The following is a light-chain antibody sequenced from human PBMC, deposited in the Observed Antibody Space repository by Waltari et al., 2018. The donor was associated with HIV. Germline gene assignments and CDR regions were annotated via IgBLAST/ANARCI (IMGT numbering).Light chain of an antibody. V-gene: IGLV1-44*01. J-gene: IGLJ3*02. CDR1: SSNIGSNT. CDR3: ASWDDSLIGPV. Sequence: QSVLTQPPSASATPGQRVTISCSGSSSNIGSNTVNWYQQLPGTAPKLLIYSDNRRPSGVPDRSSGSKAGTSASLAFSGLQSEDEADYYCASWDDSLIGPVFGGGTKLTVL. CDR2: SDN.